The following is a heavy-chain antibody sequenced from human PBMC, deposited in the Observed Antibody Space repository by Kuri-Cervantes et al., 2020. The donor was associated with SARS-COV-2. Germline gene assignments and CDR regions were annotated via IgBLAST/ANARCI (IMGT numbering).Heavy chain of an antibody. CDR3: TRPSSGWSYFDY. J-gene: IGHJ4*02. CDR2: IRSKANNYAT. Sequence: GESLKISCAASGFTFSGSAMHWVRQASGKGLEWVGRIRSKANNYATAYAASVKGRFTISRDDSKNTAYLQMNSLKTEDTAVYYCTRPSSGWSYFDYWGQGTLVTVPS. D-gene: IGHD6-19*01. CDR1: GFTFSGSA. V-gene: IGHV3-73*01.